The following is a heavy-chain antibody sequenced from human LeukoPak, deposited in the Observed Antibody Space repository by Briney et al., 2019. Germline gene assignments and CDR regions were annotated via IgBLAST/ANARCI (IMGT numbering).Heavy chain of an antibody. J-gene: IGHJ5*02. D-gene: IGHD6-13*01. V-gene: IGHV4-31*03. CDR3: ARERQQLERFDP. CDR2: IYYSGSI. Sequence: SQTLCLTCTVSGGSISSGGFYWSWIRQHAGTGLEWIGSIYYSGSIYYNPSLKSRVTISIDTSENQFSLRLSSVTAADTAVYYCARERQQLERFDPWGQGTLVTVSS. CDR1: GGSISSGGFY.